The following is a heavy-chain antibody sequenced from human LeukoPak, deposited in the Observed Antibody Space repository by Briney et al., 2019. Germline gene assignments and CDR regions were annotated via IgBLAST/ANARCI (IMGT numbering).Heavy chain of an antibody. V-gene: IGHV3-23*01. J-gene: IGHJ4*02. D-gene: IGHD2-2*01. CDR3: TKALCSPTSCSRIDY. Sequence: GGSLRLSCAASGFTFSTCAMGWVRQAPGKGLGWVSAISGSGGSTFYADSVKGRFTISRDNSKNTVYLQMSGLRAEDTALYYCTKALCSPTSCSRIDYWGQGTLVTVSS. CDR2: ISGSGGST. CDR1: GFTFSTCA.